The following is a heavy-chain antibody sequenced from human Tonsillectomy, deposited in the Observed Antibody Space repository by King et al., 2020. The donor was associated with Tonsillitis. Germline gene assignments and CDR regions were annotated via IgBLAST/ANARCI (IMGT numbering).Heavy chain of an antibody. CDR2: IYPGDSDT. CDR1: GYSFNNYY. CDR3: ARHLEPPFPAAIPFDY. V-gene: IGHV5-51*01. Sequence: VQLVQSGAEVKKPGESLKISCQGSGYSFNNYYIGWVRQMPGKGLEWMGIIYPGDSDTRYSPSFQGQVTISADRSINTAYLQWSSLKASDTGIYYCARHLEPPFPAAIPFDYWGQGTLVTVSS. J-gene: IGHJ4*02. D-gene: IGHD2-2*01.